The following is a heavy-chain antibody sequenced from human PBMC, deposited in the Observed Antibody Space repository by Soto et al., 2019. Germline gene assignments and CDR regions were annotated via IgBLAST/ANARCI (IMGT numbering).Heavy chain of an antibody. D-gene: IGHD2-15*01. J-gene: IGHJ6*02. V-gene: IGHV3-30-3*01. CDR1: GFTFSSYA. CDR2: ISYDGSNK. CDR3: ARGTKVGYCSGGSCYSHYYYGMDV. Sequence: SLRLSCAASGFTFSSYAMHWVRQAPGKGLEWVAVISYDGSNKYYADSVKGRFTISRDNSKNTLYLQMNSLRAEDTAVYYCARGTKVGYCSGGSCYSHYYYGMDVWGQGTTVTVSS.